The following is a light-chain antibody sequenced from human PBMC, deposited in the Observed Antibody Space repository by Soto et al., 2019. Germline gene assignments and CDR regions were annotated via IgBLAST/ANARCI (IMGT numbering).Light chain of an antibody. CDR3: QQNNNWPRT. CDR2: GAL. Sequence: ELVITQSPATLSLSPVERSTHSCKASQSVSSNLAWYQQRPGQAPRLLIYGALTRASGIPARFVGSGSGTEFTLTISSLQSEDFAVYYCQQNNNWPRTFGQGTKVDIK. V-gene: IGKV3-15*01. J-gene: IGKJ1*01. CDR1: QSVSSN.